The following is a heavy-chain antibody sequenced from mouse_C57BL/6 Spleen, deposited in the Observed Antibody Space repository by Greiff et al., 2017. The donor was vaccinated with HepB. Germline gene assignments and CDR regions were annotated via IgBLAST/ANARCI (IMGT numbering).Heavy chain of an antibody. CDR1: GYTFTDYY. Sequence: QVHVKQSGAELVRPGASVKLSCKASGYTFTDYYINWVKQRPGQGLEWIARIYPGSGNTYYNEKFKGKATLTAEKSSSTAYMQLSSLTSEDSAVYCCARAYGWYFDVWGTGTTVTVSS. CDR3: ARAYGWYFDV. J-gene: IGHJ1*03. V-gene: IGHV1-76*01. CDR2: IYPGSGNT. D-gene: IGHD1-1*01.